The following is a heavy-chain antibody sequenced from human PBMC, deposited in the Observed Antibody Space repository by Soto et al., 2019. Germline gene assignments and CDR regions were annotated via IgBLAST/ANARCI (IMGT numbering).Heavy chain of an antibody. CDR2: ITIYNRNT. CDR3: ARVPIVGVAGPYYNGIDV. Sequence: QVQLVQSGAELKKPGASVRVSCKASGYTFTTYGISWVRQAPGQGLEWMGWITIYNRNTNYAQKLQGRVTMTTDTSTSTAYMELRSLRSDDTAVYYCARVPIVGVAGPYYNGIDVWGQGTTVTVSS. J-gene: IGHJ6*02. V-gene: IGHV1-18*01. D-gene: IGHD1-26*01. CDR1: GYTFTTYG.